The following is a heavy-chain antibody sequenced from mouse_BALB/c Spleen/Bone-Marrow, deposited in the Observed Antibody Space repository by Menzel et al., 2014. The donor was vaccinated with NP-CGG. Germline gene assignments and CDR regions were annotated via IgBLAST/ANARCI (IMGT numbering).Heavy chain of an antibody. V-gene: IGHV2-6-4*01. CDR1: GFSLSRYN. D-gene: IGHD1-1*01. CDR3: ARNYYGIPSFFVY. J-gene: IGHJ2*01. CDR2: IWNGGST. Sequence: QVQLKQSGPGLVAPSQSLSITCNVSGFSLSRYNVHWVRQPPGKGLEWLGMIWNGGSTDYNSALKSRLRISKDNSKSQFFLKMYSLQTDDTAIYYCARNYYGIPSFFVYWGQGSTLTLSS.